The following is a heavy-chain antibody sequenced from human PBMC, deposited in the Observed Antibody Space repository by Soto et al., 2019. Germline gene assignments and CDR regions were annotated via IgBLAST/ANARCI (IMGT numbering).Heavy chain of an antibody. J-gene: IGHJ4*02. CDR3: AKDIGSSSWYWSATLDY. CDR2: VSYDGSNK. V-gene: IGHV3-30*18. CDR1: GFTFSSYG. D-gene: IGHD6-13*01. Sequence: GGSLRLSCAASGFTFSSYGMHWVRQALGKGLEWVAVVSYDGSNKYYADSVKGRFTISRDNSKNTLYLQMNSLRAEDTAVYYCAKDIGSSSWYWSATLDYWGQGTLVTVSS.